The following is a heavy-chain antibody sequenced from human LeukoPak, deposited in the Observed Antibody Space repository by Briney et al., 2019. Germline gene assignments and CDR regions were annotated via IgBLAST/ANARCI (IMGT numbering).Heavy chain of an antibody. CDR2: IYPGDSDT. D-gene: IGHD5-24*01. CDR1: GYSFTSYW. Sequence: GESLKISCKGSGYSFTSYWIGWVRQMPGKGLEWMGIIYPGDSDTRYSPSFQGQVTTSADKSISTAYLQWSSLKAADTAMYYCARASLRDGYSYDAFDIWGQGTMVTVSS. CDR3: ARASLRDGYSYDAFDI. V-gene: IGHV5-51*01. J-gene: IGHJ3*02.